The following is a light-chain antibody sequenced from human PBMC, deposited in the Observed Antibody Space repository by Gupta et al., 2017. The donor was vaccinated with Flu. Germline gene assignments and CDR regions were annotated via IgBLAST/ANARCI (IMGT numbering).Light chain of an antibody. Sequence: IVLTQSPLSLPVTPGEPASIPCRSSQSLLHSNGYNYLDWYLQKPGQSPQLLIYWGSNRASGVPDRFSGSGSGTDFTLKISRVEAEDVGVYYCMQALQTPPWTFGQGTKVEIK. CDR2: WGS. CDR1: QSLLHSNGYNY. V-gene: IGKV2-28*01. J-gene: IGKJ1*01. CDR3: MQALQTPPWT.